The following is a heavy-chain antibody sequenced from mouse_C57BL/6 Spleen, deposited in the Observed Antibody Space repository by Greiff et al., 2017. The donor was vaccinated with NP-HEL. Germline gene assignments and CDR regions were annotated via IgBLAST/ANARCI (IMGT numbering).Heavy chain of an antibody. J-gene: IGHJ1*03. Sequence: VKLVESGAELARPGASVKMSCKASGFTFTSYTMHWVKQRPGQGLEWIGYINPSSGYTKYNQKFKDKATLTADKSSSTAYMQLSSLTSEDSAVYYCARCLRSRYFDVWGTGTTVTVSS. CDR2: INPSSGYT. D-gene: IGHD1-1*01. V-gene: IGHV1-4*01. CDR3: ARCLRSRYFDV. CDR1: GFTFTSYT.